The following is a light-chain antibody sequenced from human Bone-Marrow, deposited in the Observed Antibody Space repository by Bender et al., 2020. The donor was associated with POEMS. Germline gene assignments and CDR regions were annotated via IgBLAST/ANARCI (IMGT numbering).Light chain of an antibody. J-gene: IGLJ2*01. CDR3: CSYGGSRSLV. CDR2: EVR. V-gene: IGLV2-23*02. CDR1: DSDVGGYSF. Sequence: QSALTQSASVSGSPGQSITISCTGTDSDVGGYSFVSWYQQHPGKAPKLLIYEVRKRPSGVSNRFSGSKSGNTASLTISGLQAEDEADYYCCSYGGSRSLVFGGGTNLTVL.